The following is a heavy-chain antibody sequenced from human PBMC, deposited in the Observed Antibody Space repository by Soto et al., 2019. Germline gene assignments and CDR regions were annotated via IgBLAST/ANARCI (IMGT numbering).Heavy chain of an antibody. CDR3: ARLWVGDLLYFYYGMDV. V-gene: IGHV1-69*13. J-gene: IGHJ6*02. Sequence: GTSVKVSCKASGGTFSSYAISWVRQAPGQRFEWMGGIIPIFGTANYAQKFQGRVTITADESTSTAYMELSSLRSEDTAVYYYARLWVGDLLYFYYGMDVWGQGTTVTVSS. D-gene: IGHD3-10*01. CDR1: GGTFSSYA. CDR2: IIPIFGTA.